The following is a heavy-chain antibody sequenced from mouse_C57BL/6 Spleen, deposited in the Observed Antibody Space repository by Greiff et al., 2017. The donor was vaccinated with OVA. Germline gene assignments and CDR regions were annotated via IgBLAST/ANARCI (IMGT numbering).Heavy chain of an antibody. J-gene: IGHJ4*01. CDR2: IYPGDGDT. V-gene: IGHV1-82*01. CDR3: ARSRIYYGNYGAMDY. D-gene: IGHD2-1*01. Sequence: VQLQQSGPELVKPGASVKISCKASGYAFSSSWMNWVKQRPGKGLEWIGRIYPGDGDTNYNGKFKGKATLTADKSSSTAYMQLSSLTSEDSAVYFCARSRIYYGNYGAMDYWGQGTSVTVSS. CDR1: GYAFSSSW.